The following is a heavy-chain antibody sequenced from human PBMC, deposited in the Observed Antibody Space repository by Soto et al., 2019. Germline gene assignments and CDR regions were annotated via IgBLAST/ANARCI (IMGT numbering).Heavy chain of an antibody. J-gene: IGHJ3*02. CDR2: ISSSSSTI. CDR1: GFTFSSYS. Sequence: GGSLRLSCAASGFTFSSYSMNWVRQAPGKGLEWVSYISSSSSTIYYADSVKGRFTISRDNPKNSLYLQMNSLRDEDTAVYYCARGRDCYKMGYFDIWGQGTMVTVSS. D-gene: IGHD2-21*01. CDR3: ARGRDCYKMGYFDI. V-gene: IGHV3-48*02.